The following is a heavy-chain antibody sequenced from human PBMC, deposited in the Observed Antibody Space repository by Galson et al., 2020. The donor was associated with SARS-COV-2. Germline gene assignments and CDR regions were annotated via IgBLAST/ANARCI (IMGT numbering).Heavy chain of an antibody. V-gene: IGHV4-34*01. Sequence: SETLSLTCAVYGGSFSGYYWSWIRQPPGKGLEWIGEINHSGSTNYNPSLKSRVTISVDTSKNQFSLKLSSVTAADTAVYYCARGALVATIWTYYYYGMDVWGQGTTVTVSS. CDR1: GGSFSGYY. D-gene: IGHD5-12*01. J-gene: IGHJ6*02. CDR3: ARGALVATIWTYYYYGMDV. CDR2: INHSGST.